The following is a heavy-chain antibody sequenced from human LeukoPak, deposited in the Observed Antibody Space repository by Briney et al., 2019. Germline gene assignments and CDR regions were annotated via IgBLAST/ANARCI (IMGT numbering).Heavy chain of an antibody. D-gene: IGHD3-22*01. CDR2: IRSKGNSYAT. Sequence: GGSLRLSCAASGFSFSDSAMYWVRQASGKGLEWVGRIRSKGNSYATAYGASVKGRFTISRDDSKNTAYLQMNSLKTEDTAVYYCTRLESKYYYDSSGDSWGQGTLVTVSS. V-gene: IGHV3-73*01. J-gene: IGHJ4*02. CDR1: GFSFSDSA. CDR3: TRLESKYYYDSSGDS.